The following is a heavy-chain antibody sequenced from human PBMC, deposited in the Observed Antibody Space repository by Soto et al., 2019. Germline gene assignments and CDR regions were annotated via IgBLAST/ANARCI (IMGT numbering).Heavy chain of an antibody. CDR3: AREYNWNYKGGTVY. CDR1: GDKFVGYF. Sequence: GTSVKVSCEASGDKFVGYFMRWVRRAPGQGLEWMGWVNPKSGATKIQQKFQGRTTMTRDTSINTVFMELSGLKSDDTAFYFCAREYNWNYKGGTVYWGLGTLVPVSS. V-gene: IGHV1-2*02. J-gene: IGHJ4*01. D-gene: IGHD1-7*01. CDR2: VNPKSGAT.